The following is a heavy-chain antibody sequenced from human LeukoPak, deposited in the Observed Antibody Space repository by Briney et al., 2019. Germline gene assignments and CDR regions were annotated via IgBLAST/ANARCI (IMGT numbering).Heavy chain of an antibody. CDR1: GGTFSSYA. J-gene: IGHJ6*03. CDR2: IIPIFGTA. V-gene: IGHV1-69*05. Sequence: SMKVSCKASGGTFSSYAISWVRQAPGQGLEWMGGIIPIFGTANYAQKFQGRVTITTDESTSTAYMELSSLRSEDTAVYYCARVRTIFGVANLYYYYYMDVWGKGTTVTVSS. D-gene: IGHD3-3*01. CDR3: ARVRTIFGVANLYYYYYMDV.